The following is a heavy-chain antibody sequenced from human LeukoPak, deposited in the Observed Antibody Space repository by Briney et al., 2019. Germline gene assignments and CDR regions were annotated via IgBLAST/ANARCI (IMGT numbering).Heavy chain of an antibody. CDR3: AKRSAAGTVGYFDY. D-gene: IGHD6-13*01. CDR2: IRYDGSNK. Sequence: GGSLRLSCAASGFTFSSYGMHWVRQAPGQGLEWVAFIRYDGSNKYYADSVKGRFTISRDNTKNSLYLQMNSLRAEDTALYYCAKRSAAGTVGYFDYWGQGSLVTVSS. V-gene: IGHV3-30*02. J-gene: IGHJ4*02. CDR1: GFTFSSYG.